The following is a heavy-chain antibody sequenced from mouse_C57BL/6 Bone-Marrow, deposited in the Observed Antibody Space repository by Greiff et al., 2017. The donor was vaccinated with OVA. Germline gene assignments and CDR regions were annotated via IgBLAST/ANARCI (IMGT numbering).Heavy chain of an antibody. CDR2: IDPSDSET. D-gene: IGHD2-3*01. CDR1: GYTFTSYW. J-gene: IGHJ4*01. Sequence: VQLQQPGAELVRPGSSVKLSCKASGYTFTSYWMHWVKQRPIQGLEWIGNIDPSDSETHYNQKFKDKATLTVDKSSSTAYMQLSSLTSEDSAVYYCARSDGYYFPRAMDYWGQGTSVTVSS. V-gene: IGHV1-52*01. CDR3: ARSDGYYFPRAMDY.